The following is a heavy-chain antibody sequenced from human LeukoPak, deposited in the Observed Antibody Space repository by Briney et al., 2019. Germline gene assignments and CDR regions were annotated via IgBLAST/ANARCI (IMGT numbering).Heavy chain of an antibody. CDR1: GFTFSSYG. CDR2: ISASGDNT. D-gene: IGHD5-18*01. J-gene: IGHJ4*02. Sequence: PGGSLRLSCAASGFTFSSYGMSWVRQAPGRGLEWVSAISASGDNTHYADSVKGRFTISRDNSRNTVYLQMNSLRAEDTAVYYCAKRIQSAMAMGYWGQGTLVTVSS. V-gene: IGHV3-23*01. CDR3: AKRIQSAMAMGY.